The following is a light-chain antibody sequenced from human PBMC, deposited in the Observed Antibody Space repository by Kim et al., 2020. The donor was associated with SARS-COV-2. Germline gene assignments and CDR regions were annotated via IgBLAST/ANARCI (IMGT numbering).Light chain of an antibody. J-gene: IGKJ1*01. CDR2: GIS. CDR3: QQSDSTPRT. CDR1: HSISIY. Sequence: DIQMTQSPSSLSASVGDRVTITCRASHSISIYLNWYQQKPGKAPKLLVYGISSLQTGVPSRFSGSGSGTDFTLTISSLQPEDFATYYCQQSDSTPRTFGQGTKVDIK. V-gene: IGKV1-39*01.